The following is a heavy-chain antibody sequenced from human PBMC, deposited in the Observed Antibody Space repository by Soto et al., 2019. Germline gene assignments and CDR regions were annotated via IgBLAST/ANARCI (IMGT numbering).Heavy chain of an antibody. J-gene: IGHJ5*02. CDR2: TYYRSKWYN. CDR3: RRAHLGTARYTLEPFDP. CDR1: GASVSSNTAT. Sequence: PSQPVSRTGAISGASVSSNTATCNCIRQSPSRGLGWLGRTYYRSKWYNDYALSVRSRITINPDTSKNQFSLHLNSVTPEDTAVYYCRRAHLGTARYTLEPFDPWGPRTLVTVSS. D-gene: IGHD3-16*01. V-gene: IGHV6-1*01.